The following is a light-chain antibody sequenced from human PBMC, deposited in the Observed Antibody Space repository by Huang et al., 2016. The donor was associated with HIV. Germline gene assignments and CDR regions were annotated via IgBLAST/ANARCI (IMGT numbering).Light chain of an antibody. Sequence: DIVMTQSPLSLPVTPGEPASISCRSSQSLLYSNGYNYLDWYVQKPGQSPQLLTYLGSNRASGVPDRFSVRGSGTDFTLKISRVEAEDVGVYYCMQALQTPITFGQGTRLEIK. CDR3: MQALQTPIT. CDR2: LGS. V-gene: IGKV2-28*01. J-gene: IGKJ5*01. CDR1: QSLLYSNGYNY.